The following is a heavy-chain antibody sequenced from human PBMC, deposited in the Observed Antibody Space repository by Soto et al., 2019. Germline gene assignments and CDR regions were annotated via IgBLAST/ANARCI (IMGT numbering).Heavy chain of an antibody. V-gene: IGHV4-61*01. CDR3: ARGGGSDAFDI. CDR1: GGSVSSGSYY. J-gene: IGHJ3*02. Sequence: SETLSLTCTVSGGSVSSGSYYWSWIRQPPGKGLEWIGYIYYSGSTNYNPSLKRRVTISVDTSKNQFSLKRSSVTAADTALYYCARGGGSDAFDIWGQGTMVTVSS. CDR2: IYYSGST. D-gene: IGHD3-16*01.